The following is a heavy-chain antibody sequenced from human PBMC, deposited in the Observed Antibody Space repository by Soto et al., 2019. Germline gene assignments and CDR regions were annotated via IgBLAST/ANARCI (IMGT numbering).Heavy chain of an antibody. J-gene: IGHJ4*02. CDR1: GFTFSSYA. D-gene: IGHD3-10*01. V-gene: IGHV3-23*01. CDR2: ISGSGGST. CDR3: AKGLSGSGSYRYPFDY. Sequence: EVQLLESGGGLVQPGGSLRLSCAASGFTFSSYAMSWVRQAPGKGLEWVSTISGSGGSTYYADSVKGRFTISRDNSKNTLYLQMNSLRAEDTAVYHCAKGLSGSGSYRYPFDYWGQGTLVTVSS.